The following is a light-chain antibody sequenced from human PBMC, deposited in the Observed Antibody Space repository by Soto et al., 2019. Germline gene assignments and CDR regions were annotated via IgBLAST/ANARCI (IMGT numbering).Light chain of an antibody. CDR3: SSYAGSNIYVV. J-gene: IGLJ2*01. CDR1: GSDVGGYNY. V-gene: IGLV2-8*01. CDR2: EVS. Sequence: QSVLTQPPSASGSPGQSVTISCTGTGSDVGGYNYVSWYQHHPGKASKLMLYEVSTRPSGVPDRFSGSKSGNTASLTVSGLQAEDEADYYCSSYAGSNIYVVFGGGTKLTVL.